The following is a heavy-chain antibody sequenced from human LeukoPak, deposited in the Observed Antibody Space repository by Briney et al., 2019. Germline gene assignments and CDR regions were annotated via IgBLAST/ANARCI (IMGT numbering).Heavy chain of an antibody. Sequence: PGGSLRLSCAASGFTFSNAWMNWVRQAPGKGLEWVGRIERKTGGGTSDYAAPVKGRFTISRDNSKNTLYLQMNSLKPEDTAVYYCVSLSGSYYRAYNWFDPWGQGTLVTVSS. D-gene: IGHD1-26*01. J-gene: IGHJ5*02. CDR1: GFTFSNAW. CDR3: VSLSGSYYRAYNWFDP. V-gene: IGHV3-15*04. CDR2: IERKTGGGTS.